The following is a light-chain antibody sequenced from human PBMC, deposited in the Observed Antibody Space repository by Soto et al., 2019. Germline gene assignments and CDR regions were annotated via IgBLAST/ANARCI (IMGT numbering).Light chain of an antibody. V-gene: IGKV3-20*01. Sequence: EIVLTQSPGNLSLSPGERASLSCRTSQSVSNNYLAWYQQKPGQAPRLLIYGASSRATSIPDRFSGSGCGTDFTFSISRREPEDLAVYYCQQYNNWPRTFGQGTKVDIK. J-gene: IGKJ1*01. CDR2: GAS. CDR1: QSVSNNY. CDR3: QQYNNWPRT.